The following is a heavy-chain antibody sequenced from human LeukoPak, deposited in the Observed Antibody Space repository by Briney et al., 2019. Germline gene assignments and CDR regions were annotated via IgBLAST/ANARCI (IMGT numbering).Heavy chain of an antibody. CDR1: GGTFSSYA. D-gene: IGHD6-13*01. V-gene: IGHV1-69*05. J-gene: IGHJ4*02. CDR2: IIPIFGTA. Sequence: SVKVSCKASGGTFSSYAISWVRQAPGQGLEWMGGIIPIFGTANYAQKFQGRVTMTRDMSTSTVYMELSSLRSEDTAVYYCARDPYSSSWYPDYWGQGTLVTVSS. CDR3: ARDPYSSSWYPDY.